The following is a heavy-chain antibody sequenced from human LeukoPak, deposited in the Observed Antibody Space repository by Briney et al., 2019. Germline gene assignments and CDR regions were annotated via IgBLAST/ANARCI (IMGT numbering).Heavy chain of an antibody. J-gene: IGHJ6*02. CDR2: INPNSGGT. CDR3: ARGGSLWFGQAKYYYYGMDA. V-gene: IGHV1-2*02. D-gene: IGHD3-10*01. Sequence: ASVKVSCKASGYTFTGYYMHWVRQAPGQGLEWMGWINPNSGGTNYAQKFQGRVTMTRATSISTAYMELSRLRSDDTAVYYCARGGSLWFGQAKYYYYGMDAWGQGTTVTVSS. CDR1: GYTFTGYY.